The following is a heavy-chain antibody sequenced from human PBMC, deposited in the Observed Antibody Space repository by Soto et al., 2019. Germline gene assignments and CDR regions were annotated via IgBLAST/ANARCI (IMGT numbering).Heavy chain of an antibody. Sequence: GGSLRLSCAASGFTFSSYEMNWVRQAPGKGLEWVATIKTDGSEKYYVDSVKGRFTVSRDNAESSLYLQMNSLRAEDTAVYYCASQFSKSTNYWGQGTLVTVSS. CDR1: GFTFSSYE. CDR2: IKTDGSEK. J-gene: IGHJ4*02. CDR3: ASQFSKSTNY. V-gene: IGHV3-7*01.